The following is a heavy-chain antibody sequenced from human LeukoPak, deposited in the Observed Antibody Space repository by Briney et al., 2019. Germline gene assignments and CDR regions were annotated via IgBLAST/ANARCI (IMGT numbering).Heavy chain of an antibody. V-gene: IGHV3-23*01. CDR2: ISGSGGST. D-gene: IGHD4-17*01. CDR3: AKENYGDSTGGRFQH. CDR1: GFTFSSYG. J-gene: IGHJ1*01. Sequence: HPGGTLRLSCAASGFTFSSYGMSWVRQAPGKGLEWVSGISGSGGSTYYADSVKGRFTISRVNSKNTLYLQMNSLRAEDTAVYYCAKENYGDSTGGRFQHWGQGTLVTVSS.